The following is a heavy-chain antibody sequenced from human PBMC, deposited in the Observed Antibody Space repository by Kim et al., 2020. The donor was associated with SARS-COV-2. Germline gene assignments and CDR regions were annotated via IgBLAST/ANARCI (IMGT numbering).Heavy chain of an antibody. Sequence: SVKVSCKASGGTFSSYAISWVRQAPGQGLEWMGGIIPIFGTANYAQKFQGRVTITADESTSTAYMELSSLRSEDTAVYYCAREPSERGGAFDIWGQGTMVTVSS. CDR3: AREPSERGGAFDI. J-gene: IGHJ3*02. D-gene: IGHD3-16*01. CDR1: GGTFSSYA. CDR2: IIPIFGTA. V-gene: IGHV1-69*13.